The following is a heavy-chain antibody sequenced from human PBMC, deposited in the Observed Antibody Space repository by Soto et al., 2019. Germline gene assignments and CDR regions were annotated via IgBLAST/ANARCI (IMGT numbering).Heavy chain of an antibody. CDR1: GGSISSGDYY. J-gene: IGHJ5*02. Sequence: PSETLSLTCTVSGGSISSGDYYWSWIRQPPGKGLEWIGYIYYSGSTYYNPSLKSRVTISVDTSKNQFSLKLSSVTAADTAVYYCARETKPGEITMVAPWGQGTLVTVSS. V-gene: IGHV4-30-4*01. CDR2: IYYSGST. D-gene: IGHD3-10*01. CDR3: ARETKPGEITMVAP.